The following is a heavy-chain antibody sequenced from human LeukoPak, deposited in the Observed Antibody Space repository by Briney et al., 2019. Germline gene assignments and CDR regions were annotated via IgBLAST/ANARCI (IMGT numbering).Heavy chain of an antibody. V-gene: IGHV3-21*04. Sequence: PGGSLRLSCAASGFTFSGYSMNWVRQAPGKGLEWVSSISTSSGYIYYADSVQGRFTISRDNAKNSLYLQMNSLRAEDTAVYYCARHNDRSFGGLDYWGQGTLVTVSS. CDR1: GFTFSGYS. J-gene: IGHJ4*02. CDR3: ARHNDRSFGGLDY. CDR2: ISTSSGYI. D-gene: IGHD3-16*01.